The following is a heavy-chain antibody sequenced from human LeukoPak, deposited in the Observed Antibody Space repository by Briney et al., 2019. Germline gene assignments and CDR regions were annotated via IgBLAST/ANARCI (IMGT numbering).Heavy chain of an antibody. CDR2: INPNAGDT. J-gene: IGHJ4*02. V-gene: IGHV1-2*02. CDR3: TREGRVGVPFDY. Sequence: ASLKVSCKTSGYTFTVSYMHWVRQAPGQGLEWIGWINPNAGDTTYAQGFHGRVTMTRDTSISTVYMELNSLKLDDTAVYYCTREGRVGVPFDYWGQGTLVTVSS. D-gene: IGHD2-15*01. CDR1: GYTFTVSY.